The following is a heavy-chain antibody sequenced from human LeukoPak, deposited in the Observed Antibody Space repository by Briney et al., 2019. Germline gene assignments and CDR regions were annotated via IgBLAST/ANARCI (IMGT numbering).Heavy chain of an antibody. V-gene: IGHV3-21*01. D-gene: IGHD3-10*01. Sequence: PGGSLRLSCAASGFTFSSYSMNWVRQAPGKGLEWVSSISSSSSYIYYADSVKGRFTISRDNAKNSLYLQMNSLRAEDTAVYYCARDAYYYGSGSYYPPDYWGQGTLVTVSS. CDR2: ISSSSSYI. J-gene: IGHJ4*02. CDR3: ARDAYYYGSGSYYPPDY. CDR1: GFTFSSYS.